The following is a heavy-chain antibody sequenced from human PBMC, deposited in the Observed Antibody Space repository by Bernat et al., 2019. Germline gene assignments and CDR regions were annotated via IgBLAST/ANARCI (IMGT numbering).Heavy chain of an antibody. J-gene: IGHJ4*02. CDR3: ARKSLADDY. CDR2: VNHSGST. Sequence: QVQLQQWGAGLLKPSETLSLTCAVSGVSLSGYWRSWFRQPPGKGLEWIGEVNHSGSTNYNPSLKRRVTISADTSKKHFSLKLTSVTAADTAVYYCARKSLADDYWGQGTLVTVSS. D-gene: IGHD3-16*01. V-gene: IGHV4-34*01. CDR1: GVSLSGYW.